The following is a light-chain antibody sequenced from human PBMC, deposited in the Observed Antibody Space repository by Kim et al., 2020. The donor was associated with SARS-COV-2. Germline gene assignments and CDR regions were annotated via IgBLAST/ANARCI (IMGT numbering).Light chain of an antibody. CDR1: QSISNF. Sequence: DIKMTQSPSSVSASVGDRVTITCRASQSISNFLNWYLQKPGKAPKLLIYTASSLHSGVPSRFSGGGSGTDFTLTISSLQPEDFATHYCQQSYSIPLTFGGGTKVDI. V-gene: IGKV1-39*01. CDR3: QQSYSIPLT. J-gene: IGKJ4*01. CDR2: TAS.